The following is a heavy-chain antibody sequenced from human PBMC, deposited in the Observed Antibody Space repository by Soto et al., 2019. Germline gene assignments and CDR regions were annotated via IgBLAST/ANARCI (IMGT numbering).Heavy chain of an antibody. D-gene: IGHD2-15*01. Sequence: GASVKVSCKASGGTFSSYAISWVRQAPGQGLEWMGGIIPIFGTANYAQKFQGRVTITADESTSTAYMELSSLRSEDTAVYYCARVAEKYCSGGSCSKYYSDYWGQGTLVTVSS. CDR3: ARVAEKYCSGGSCSKYYSDY. V-gene: IGHV1-69*13. CDR2: IIPIFGTA. CDR1: GGTFSSYA. J-gene: IGHJ4*02.